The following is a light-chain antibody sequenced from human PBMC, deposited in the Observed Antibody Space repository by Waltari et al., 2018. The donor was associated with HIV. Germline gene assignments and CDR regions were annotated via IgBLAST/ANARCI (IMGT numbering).Light chain of an antibody. Sequence: SSELTQDPTVSVSLGQTATITCQGDSLRSYYASWYQQKPGQAPVLVFYGKRNRPSGIPDRFSGSSSVNTASLIIAETQAGDEADYYCHSRDGSAKRAVFGGGTKLTVL. CDR3: HSRDGSAKRAV. J-gene: IGLJ3*02. CDR1: SLRSYY. V-gene: IGLV3-19*01. CDR2: GKR.